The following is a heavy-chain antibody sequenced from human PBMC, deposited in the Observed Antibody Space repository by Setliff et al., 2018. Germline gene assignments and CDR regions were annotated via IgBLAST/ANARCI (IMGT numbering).Heavy chain of an antibody. V-gene: IGHV1-69*13. J-gene: IGHJ4*02. D-gene: IGHD3-10*01. CDR1: GGTFNTYG. CDR2: IIPIIGEP. Sequence: ASVKVSCKASGGTFNTYGLSWVRQAPGQGPEWMGGIIPIIGEPNYAQKFQGRVTITADESTSTAYMELRSLKSEDTAVYYCAREALQRAGLYFFDIWGQGMLVTAPQ. CDR3: AREALQRAGLYFFDI.